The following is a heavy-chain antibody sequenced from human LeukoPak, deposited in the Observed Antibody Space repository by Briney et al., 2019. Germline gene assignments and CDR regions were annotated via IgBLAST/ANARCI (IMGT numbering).Heavy chain of an antibody. CDR3: AKDLDDSGGFYSFHH. V-gene: IGHV3-23*01. CDR2: ITGNGHIT. Sequence: GGSLRLSSTASGFTFSTYAMSSARQGPRKGLERGSTITGNGHITYYADPVQGRFTISRDHSKNTLYLQMNSLTAEDTAVYYCAKDLDDSGGFYSFHHWGQGTLVTVSS. CDR1: GFTFSTYA. D-gene: IGHD3-22*01. J-gene: IGHJ1*01.